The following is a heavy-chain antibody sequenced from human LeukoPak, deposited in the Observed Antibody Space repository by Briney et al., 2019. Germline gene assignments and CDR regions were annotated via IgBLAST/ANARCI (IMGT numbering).Heavy chain of an antibody. V-gene: IGHV4-34*01. D-gene: IGHD3-3*01. CDR1: GGSFSGYY. J-gene: IGHJ4*02. CDR2: INHSGST. Sequence: SETLSLTCAVYGGSFSGYYWSWIRQPPGKGLERIGEINHSGSTNYNPSLKSRVTISVDTSKNQFSLKLSSVTAADTAVYYCARGPYDFWSGHYYFDYWGQGTLVTVSS. CDR3: ARGPYDFWSGHYYFDY.